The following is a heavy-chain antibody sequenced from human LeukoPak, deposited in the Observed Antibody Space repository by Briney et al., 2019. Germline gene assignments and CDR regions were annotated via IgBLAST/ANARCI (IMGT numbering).Heavy chain of an antibody. CDR2: ISSSGGTI. CDR3: ARGDMATTKSPFDY. J-gene: IGHJ4*02. CDR1: GFTFSDYY. V-gene: IGHV3-11*04. D-gene: IGHD5-24*01. Sequence: GGSLRLSCAASGFTFSDYYMSWIRQAPGKGLEWVSYISSSGGTIYYADSVKGRFTISRDNAKNSLYLQMNSLRAEDTAVYYCARGDMATTKSPFDYWGQGTLVTVSS.